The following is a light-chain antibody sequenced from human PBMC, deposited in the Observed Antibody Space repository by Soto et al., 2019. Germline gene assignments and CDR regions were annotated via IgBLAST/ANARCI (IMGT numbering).Light chain of an antibody. CDR1: TSNIGAGYE. V-gene: IGLV1-40*01. Sequence: QSVLTQPPSVSGAPGQRVTIFCTGSTSNIGAGYEVHWYQHLPGTAPTLLIYVDTNRPSGVPDRFSGSKSGASASLAITGLQAEDEADYYCQSYDSSLSAVIFGGGTKLT. J-gene: IGLJ2*01. CDR3: QSYDSSLSAVI. CDR2: VDT.